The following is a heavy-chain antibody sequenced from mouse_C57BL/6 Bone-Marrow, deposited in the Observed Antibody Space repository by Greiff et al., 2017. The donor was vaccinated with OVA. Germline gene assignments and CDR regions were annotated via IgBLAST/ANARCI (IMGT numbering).Heavy chain of an antibody. D-gene: IGHD1-1*02. V-gene: IGHV14-4*01. J-gene: IGHJ1*03. CDR2: IDPENGDT. Sequence: EVQRVESGAELVRPGASVKLSCTASGFNIKDDYMHWVKQRPEQGLEWIGWIDPENGDTEYASKFQGKATITADTSSNTAYLQLSSLTSEDTAVYYCTTWGGSPWYFDVWGTGTTVTVSS. CDR3: TTWGGSPWYFDV. CDR1: GFNIKDDY.